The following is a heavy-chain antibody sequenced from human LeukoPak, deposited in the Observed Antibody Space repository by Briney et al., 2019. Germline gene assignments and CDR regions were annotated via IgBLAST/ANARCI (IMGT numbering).Heavy chain of an antibody. Sequence: TGGSLRLSCAASGFTFSSYDMHWVRQATGKGLEWVSAIGTAGDTYYPGSVKGRFTISRENAKNSLYLQMNSLRAGDTAVYYCARAPWRRGSPGDAFDIWGQGTMVTVSS. CDR2: IGTAGDT. CDR1: GFTFSSYD. J-gene: IGHJ3*02. D-gene: IGHD1-26*01. CDR3: ARAPWRRGSPGDAFDI. V-gene: IGHV3-13*01.